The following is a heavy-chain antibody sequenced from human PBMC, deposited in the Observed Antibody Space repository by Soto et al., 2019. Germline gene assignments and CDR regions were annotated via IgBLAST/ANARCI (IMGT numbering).Heavy chain of an antibody. Sequence: SGPTLVNPTQTLTLTCTFSGFSLSTSGMCVVWIRQPPGKALEWLALICWDDAKRYSPSLKSRLTITEDTSKNQVVLTMANVDPVDTATYYCARRAIRTVHFDYWGQGTLVTVSS. CDR2: ICWDDAK. CDR3: ARRAIRTVHFDY. J-gene: IGHJ4*02. CDR1: GFSLSTSGMC. D-gene: IGHD3-10*01. V-gene: IGHV2-5*02.